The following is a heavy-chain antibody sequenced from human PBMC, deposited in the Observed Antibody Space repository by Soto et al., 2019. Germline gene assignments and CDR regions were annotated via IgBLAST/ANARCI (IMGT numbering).Heavy chain of an antibody. CDR1: GFTFTTYA. Sequence: APVRVSSKASGFTFTTYAITWVRQAPGQGLEWMGWISAYNGNTKYAQNLQGRGTMTTDTSTSTAYMELGRLTSDDTAVYYCARDFTGWPPDGVDFWGQGNLVTVSS. D-gene: IGHD3-16*01. V-gene: IGHV1-18*01. CDR3: ARDFTGWPPDGVDF. CDR2: ISAYNGNT. J-gene: IGHJ4*02.